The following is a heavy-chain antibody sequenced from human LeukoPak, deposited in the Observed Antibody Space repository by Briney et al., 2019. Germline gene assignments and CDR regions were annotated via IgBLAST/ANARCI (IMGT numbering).Heavy chain of an antibody. V-gene: IGHV3-23*01. Sequence: GGSLRLSCAASGFTFITYTMNWVRQAPGKGLEWISAISGSGGSTYYADSVKGRFTISRDNSKKTLYLQMNSLRNEDTAVYYCVKGGSSWSLGSDYWGRGTLVTVSS. CDR2: ISGSGGST. D-gene: IGHD6-13*01. CDR1: GFTFITYT. J-gene: IGHJ4*02. CDR3: VKGGSSWSLGSDY.